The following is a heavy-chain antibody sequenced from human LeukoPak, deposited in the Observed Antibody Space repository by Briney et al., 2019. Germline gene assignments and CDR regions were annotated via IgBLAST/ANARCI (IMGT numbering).Heavy chain of an antibody. CDR1: GFTFSSYA. V-gene: IGHV3-30-3*01. CDR3: AKGRYGGSSSWYDY. Sequence: GGSLRLSCAASGFTFSSYAMHWVRQAPGKGLEWVAVISYDGSNKYYADSVKGRFTISRDNSKNTLYLQMNSLRAEDTAVYYCAKGRYGGSSSWYDYWGQGTLVTVSS. CDR2: ISYDGSNK. J-gene: IGHJ4*02. D-gene: IGHD6-13*01.